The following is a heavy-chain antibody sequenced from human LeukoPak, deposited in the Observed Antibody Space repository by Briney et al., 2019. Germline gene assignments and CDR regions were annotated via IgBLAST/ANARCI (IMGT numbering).Heavy chain of an antibody. CDR3: ARDGSSFDY. J-gene: IGHJ4*02. CDR2: IKGDGSEI. V-gene: IGHV3-7*01. CDR1: GFTFSNYW. Sequence: GGSLRLSCEASGFTFSNYWMSWVRQAPGKGLEWVANIKGDGSEIYYVDSVKGRFTISRDNDKNSLYLQMNNLRAEDTAVYYCARDGSSFDYWGQGALVTVS. D-gene: IGHD2-15*01.